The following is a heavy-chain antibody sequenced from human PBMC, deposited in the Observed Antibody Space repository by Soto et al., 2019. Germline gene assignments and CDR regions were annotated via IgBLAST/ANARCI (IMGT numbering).Heavy chain of an antibody. D-gene: IGHD3-9*01. CDR1: GFTFSSYS. J-gene: IGHJ4*02. Sequence: GGSLRLSCAASGFTFSSYSMNWVRQAPGKGLEWVSSISSSSSYIYYADSVKGRFTISRDNAKNSLYLQMNSLRAEDTAVYYCASSIGGYYDILTGYYNHAISYFDYWGQGTLVTVS. V-gene: IGHV3-21*01. CDR2: ISSSSSYI. CDR3: ASSIGGYYDILTGYYNHAISYFDY.